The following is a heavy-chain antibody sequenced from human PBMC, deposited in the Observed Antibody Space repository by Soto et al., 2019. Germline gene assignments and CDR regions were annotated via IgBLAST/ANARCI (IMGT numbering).Heavy chain of an antibody. CDR2: IYYRGSP. CDR3: ARLDSGREVGYYYYGMDV. J-gene: IGHJ6*02. CDR1: GGSISSYY. Sequence: SETLSLTCTVSGGSISSYYWSWILQPPGKGLEWIGYIYYRGSPNYIPSLKGRVTISVDTSKNQFSLKLSPVTAADTAVYYCARLDSGREVGYYYYGMDVWGQGTTVTVSS. D-gene: IGHD1-26*01. V-gene: IGHV4-59*01.